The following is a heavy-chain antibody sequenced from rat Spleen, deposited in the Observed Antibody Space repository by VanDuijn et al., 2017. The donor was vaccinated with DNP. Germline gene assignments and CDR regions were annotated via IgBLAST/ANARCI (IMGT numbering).Heavy chain of an antibody. CDR2: ISTGSGNT. CDR3: ARHGEVPTRYAMDA. V-gene: IGHV5S11*01. Sequence: EVQLVESGGDLVQPGRSLKLFCAASGFTFSDYYMAWVRQAPTKGLEWVASISTGSGNTYYRDSVKGRFTISRDNAKTTLYLQMDSLRSEETATYYCARHGEVPTRYAMDAWGQGTSVTVSS. D-gene: IGHD2-1*01. CDR1: GFTFSDYY. J-gene: IGHJ4*01.